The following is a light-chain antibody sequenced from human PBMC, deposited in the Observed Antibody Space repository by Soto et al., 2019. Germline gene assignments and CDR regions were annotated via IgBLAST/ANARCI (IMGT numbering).Light chain of an antibody. J-gene: IGLJ1*01. V-gene: IGLV1-44*01. CDR1: STNIGTSS. CDR3: AACEDSMNRHV. Sequence: QSVLTQPHSASGTPGQWVTISCSGSSTNIGTSSVHWFQQLPGTAPKLLISTTNQRPSGVPERFSGSKSGTSASLAISGLQSEDEADYYCAACEDSMNRHVFGTGTKVTVL. CDR2: TTN.